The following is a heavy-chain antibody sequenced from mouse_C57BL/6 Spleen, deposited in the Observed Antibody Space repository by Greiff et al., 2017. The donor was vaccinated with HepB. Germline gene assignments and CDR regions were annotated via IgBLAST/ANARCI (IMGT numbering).Heavy chain of an antibody. J-gene: IGHJ4*01. Sequence: DVMLVESGGGLVKPGGSLKLSCAASGFTFSSYTMSWVRQTPEKRLEWVATISGGGGNTYYPDSVKGRFTISRDNAKNTLYLQMSSLRSEDTALYYCANIYYDYQGAMDYWGQGTSVTVSS. D-gene: IGHD2-4*01. CDR1: GFTFSSYT. V-gene: IGHV5-9*01. CDR2: ISGGGGNT. CDR3: ANIYYDYQGAMDY.